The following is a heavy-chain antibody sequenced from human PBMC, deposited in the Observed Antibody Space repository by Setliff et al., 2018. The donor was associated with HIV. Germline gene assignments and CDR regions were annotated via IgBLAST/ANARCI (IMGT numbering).Heavy chain of an antibody. V-gene: IGHV3-30*02. CDR3: AKDVYVAKYYYGSSGYSGSYYFDY. J-gene: IGHJ4*02. CDR2: IRYYGSNE. CDR1: GFTFSTYG. Sequence: GGSLRLSCAASGFTFSTYGMHWVRQAPGKGLEWVTYIRYYGSNEYYAESVKGRFTISRDNSKNTLFLQMNSLRAEDTAVYYCAKDVYVAKYYYGSSGYSGSYYFDYWGQGTLVTVSS. D-gene: IGHD3-22*01.